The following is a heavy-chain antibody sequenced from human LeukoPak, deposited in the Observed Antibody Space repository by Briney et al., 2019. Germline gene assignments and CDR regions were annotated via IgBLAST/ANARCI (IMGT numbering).Heavy chain of an antibody. V-gene: IGHV4-39*07. J-gene: IGHJ3*02. D-gene: IGHD3-10*01. Sequence: SETLSLTCTVSGGSISSRPYYWGWVRQPPGEGLEWIGEINHSGSTDYNPSLKNRVTISVDTSNNQFSLKLSSVTAADTAVYYCARVPTLRITMVRGAWGTFDIWGQGTMVTVSS. CDR1: GGSISSRPYY. CDR2: INHSGST. CDR3: ARVPTLRITMVRGAWGTFDI.